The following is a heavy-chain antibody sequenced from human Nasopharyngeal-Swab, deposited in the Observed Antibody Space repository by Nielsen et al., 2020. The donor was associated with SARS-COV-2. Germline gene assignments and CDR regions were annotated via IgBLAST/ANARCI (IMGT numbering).Heavy chain of an antibody. J-gene: IGHJ4*02. V-gene: IGHV3-53*01. CDR3: ARDAAGSGIDY. Sequence: GESLKISYVVSGFSVSGKHMGWVRQAPGKGLEWVSVIYDGPNTLYADSVQGRFIISRDNSRNMLYLQMSGLTAEDTAVYYCARDAAGSGIDYWGQGALVTVSS. D-gene: IGHD2-15*01. CDR2: IYDGPNT. CDR1: GFSVSGKH.